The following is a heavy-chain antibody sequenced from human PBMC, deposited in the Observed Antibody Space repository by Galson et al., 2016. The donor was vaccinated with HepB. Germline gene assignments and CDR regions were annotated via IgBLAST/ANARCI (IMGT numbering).Heavy chain of an antibody. CDR1: GFTFSSYA. CDR2: ISGSSSSI. D-gene: IGHD3-16*01. V-gene: IGHV3-21*01. J-gene: IGHJ2*01. Sequence: FLRLSCAASGFTFSSYALNWVRQAPGKGLEWVSVISGSSSSIYYADSVKGRVTISRDNAKNSLYLQMNSLRAEDTAVYYCARPPEGDRRYFDLWGRGTLVTVSS. CDR3: ARPPEGDRRYFDL.